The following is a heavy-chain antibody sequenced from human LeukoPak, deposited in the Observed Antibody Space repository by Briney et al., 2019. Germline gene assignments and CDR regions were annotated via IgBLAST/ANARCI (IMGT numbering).Heavy chain of an antibody. CDR3: GRGDTAMANYYYYYMDV. V-gene: IGHV3-30*04. J-gene: IGHJ6*03. D-gene: IGHD5-18*01. CDR1: GFTFSSYA. CDR2: ISYDGSNK. Sequence: PGGSLRLSCAASGFTFSSYAMHWVRQAPGKGLEWVAVISYDGSNKYYADSVKGRFTISRDNSKNTLYLQMNSLRAEDTAVYYCGRGDTAMANYYYYYMDVWGKGTTVTVSS.